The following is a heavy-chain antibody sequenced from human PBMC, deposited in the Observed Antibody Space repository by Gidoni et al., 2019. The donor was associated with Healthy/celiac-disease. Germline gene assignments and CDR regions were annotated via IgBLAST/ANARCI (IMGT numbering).Heavy chain of an antibody. V-gene: IGHV1-3*01. CDR1: GYTFTSYA. D-gene: IGHD3-10*01. CDR2: INAGNGNT. Sequence: QVQLVQSGAEVKKPGASVKVSCKASGYTFTSYAMHWVRQAPGQRLEWMGWINAGNGNTKYSQKFQGRVTITRDTSASTAYMELSSLRSEDTAVYYCARVGPPFGELPPTEEYYYYGMDVWGQGTTVTVSS. J-gene: IGHJ6*02. CDR3: ARVGPPFGELPPTEEYYYYGMDV.